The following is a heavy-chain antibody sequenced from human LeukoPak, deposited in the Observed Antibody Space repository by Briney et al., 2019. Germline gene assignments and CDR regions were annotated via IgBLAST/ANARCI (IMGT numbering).Heavy chain of an antibody. CDR1: GYTFTGFY. V-gene: IGHV1-2*02. D-gene: IGHD3-10*01. J-gene: IGHJ4*02. Sequence: ASVKVSCKASGYTFTGFYLHWVRQAPGQGLEWMGWINPNTGGTNYAQKFQGMVTMTRDTSISTAYMELSRLSSDDTAIYYCASLGDYHGSGSYAPFDYWGQGTLVTVSS. CDR3: ASLGDYHGSGSYAPFDY. CDR2: INPNTGGT.